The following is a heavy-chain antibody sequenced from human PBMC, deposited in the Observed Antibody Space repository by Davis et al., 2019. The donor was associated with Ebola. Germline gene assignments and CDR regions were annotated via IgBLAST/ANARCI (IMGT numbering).Heavy chain of an antibody. CDR3: ANLGAGSHDTDFDY. CDR1: GFNFSLYG. Sequence: GGSLRLSCVASGFNFSLYGMHWVRQAPGKGLEWVAVVSFNGDNTYYADSVKGRFTISRDNSKSMSYLQMNSLTMEDTAVYFCANLGAGSHDTDFDYWGAGTLVTVSS. D-gene: IGHD3-10*01. CDR2: VSFNGDNT. V-gene: IGHV3-30*18. J-gene: IGHJ4*02.